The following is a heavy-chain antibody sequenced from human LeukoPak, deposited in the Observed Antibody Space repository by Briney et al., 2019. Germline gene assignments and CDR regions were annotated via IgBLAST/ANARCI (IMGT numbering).Heavy chain of an antibody. CDR2: TYQRSKWYN. Sequence: SQTPSLTCAISGDSFSINSATWNWIRQSPSRGLEWLGRTYQRSKWYNGYAVSVKSRITINPDISKNQFSLQLNSVTPEDTAVYYCARSPSPYSSGWYFDYWGQGTLVTVSS. J-gene: IGHJ4*02. CDR3: ARSPSPYSSGWYFDY. D-gene: IGHD6-19*01. V-gene: IGHV6-1*01. CDR1: GDSFSINSAT.